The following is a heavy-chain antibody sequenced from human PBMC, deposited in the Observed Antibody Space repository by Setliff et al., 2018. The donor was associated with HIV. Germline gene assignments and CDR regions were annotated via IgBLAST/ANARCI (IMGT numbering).Heavy chain of an antibody. V-gene: IGHV1-8*01. D-gene: IGHD1-7*01. CDR2: MNPNSGNT. CDR3: ARGRRNYFYYYYYMDV. J-gene: IGHJ6*03. Sequence: RASVKVSCKVSGFTLTELSMHWVRQATGQGLEWMGWMNPNSGNTGYAQKFQGRVTMTRNTSISTAYMELSSLTSEDTAVYYCARGRRNYFYYYYYMDVWGKGTTVTSP. CDR1: GFTLTELS.